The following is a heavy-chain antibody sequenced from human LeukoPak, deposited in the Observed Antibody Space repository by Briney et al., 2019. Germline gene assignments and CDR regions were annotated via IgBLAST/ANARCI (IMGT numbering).Heavy chain of an antibody. V-gene: IGHV3-23*01. J-gene: IGHJ4*02. CDR3: AKDTNYYGSGLADY. D-gene: IGHD3-10*01. Sequence: GGSLRLSCAASGFTFSRYAMTWVRQAPGQGLEWVSAVSGSGGSTYYADSVKGRFTISRDNSKNTLYLQMNSLRAEDTAVYYCAKDTNYYGSGLADYWGQGTLVTVSS. CDR1: GFTFSRYA. CDR2: VSGSGGST.